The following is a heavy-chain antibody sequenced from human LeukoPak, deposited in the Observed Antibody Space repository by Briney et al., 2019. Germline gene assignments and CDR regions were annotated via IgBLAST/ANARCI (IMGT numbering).Heavy chain of an antibody. CDR1: GFSFSSYS. D-gene: IGHD3-10*01. Sequence: PGGSLRLSCAASGFSFSSYSMNWVRQAPGKGLEWVSSISSGSIYIYYADSAKGRFTISRDNAKNSPYTKMNSLRVHGTAVSYCAREGGDMVRGVTTTDYWGQGTLVTVSS. V-gene: IGHV3-21*01. CDR2: ISSGSIYI. CDR3: AREGGDMVRGVTTTDY. J-gene: IGHJ4*02.